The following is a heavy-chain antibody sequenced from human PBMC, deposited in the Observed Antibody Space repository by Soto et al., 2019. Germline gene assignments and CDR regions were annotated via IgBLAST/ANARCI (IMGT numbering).Heavy chain of an antibody. CDR2: ISSSSNYI. CDR1: GFTFSSNN. D-gene: IGHD4-17*01. J-gene: IGHJ4*02. Sequence: EVQLVESGGGLVKPGGSLRLSCTASGFTFSSNNMNWVRQAPGKGLEWVSSISSSSNYIYNAESMKGRFTISRDNAKNSLYLQMNSLRGEDTAVYYCARENAYGDPNALDYWGQGTLVTVSS. V-gene: IGHV3-21*02. CDR3: ARENAYGDPNALDY.